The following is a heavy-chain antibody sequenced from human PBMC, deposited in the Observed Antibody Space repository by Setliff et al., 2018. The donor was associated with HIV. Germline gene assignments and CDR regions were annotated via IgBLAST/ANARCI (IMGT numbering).Heavy chain of an antibody. CDR1: GFTFSNYA. Sequence: PGESLKISCAASGFTFSNYAMHWVRQAPGKGLEWVAVISYDGSSKYYADSVKGRFTISRDNSKNTLYLQMNSLRVEDTAVYYCARETMYDSRGYLSHYFDYWGQGTPVTVSS. J-gene: IGHJ4*02. CDR2: ISYDGSSK. V-gene: IGHV3-30-3*01. D-gene: IGHD3-22*01. CDR3: ARETMYDSRGYLSHYFDY.